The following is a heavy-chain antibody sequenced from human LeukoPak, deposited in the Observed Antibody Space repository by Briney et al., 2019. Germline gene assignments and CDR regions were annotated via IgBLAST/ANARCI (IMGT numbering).Heavy chain of an antibody. CDR1: GFTFSRYG. J-gene: IGHJ4*02. Sequence: GGSLRLSCAASGFTFSRYGMHWVRQAPGKGLEWVAVISYDGSKKYYADSVEGRFTISRDNSKNTLYLQMNSLRAEDTAVYYCAHTGWDLGYYFDYWGQGTLVTVSS. CDR2: ISYDGSKK. CDR3: AHTGWDLGYYFDY. V-gene: IGHV3-30*03. D-gene: IGHD1-26*01.